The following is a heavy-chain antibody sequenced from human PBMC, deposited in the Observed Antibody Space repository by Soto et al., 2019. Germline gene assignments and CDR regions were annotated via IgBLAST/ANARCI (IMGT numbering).Heavy chain of an antibody. Sequence: GESLKISCKGSGYSFTSYWIGWVRQMPGKGLEWMGIIYPGDSDTRYSPSFQGQVTISADKSISTAYLQWSSLKASDTAMYYCARYTSHLGELSLSKYYFDYWGQGTLVTVSS. J-gene: IGHJ4*02. D-gene: IGHD3-16*02. CDR3: ARYTSHLGELSLSKYYFDY. CDR1: GYSFTSYW. V-gene: IGHV5-51*01. CDR2: IYPGDSDT.